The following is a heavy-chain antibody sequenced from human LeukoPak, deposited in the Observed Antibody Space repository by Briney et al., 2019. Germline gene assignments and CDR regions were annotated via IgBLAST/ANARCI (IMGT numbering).Heavy chain of an antibody. J-gene: IGHJ5*02. CDR2: ISAYNGNT. V-gene: IGHV1-18*01. CDR3: ARDLGHYYDSSGYYQDVKFDP. CDR1: GGTFSSYA. D-gene: IGHD3-22*01. Sequence: ASVRVSCKASGGTFSSYAISWVRQAPGQGLEWMGGISAYNGNTNYAQKLQGRVTMTTDTSTSTAYMELRSLRSDDTAVYYCARDLGHYYDSSGYYQDVKFDPWGQGTLVTVSS.